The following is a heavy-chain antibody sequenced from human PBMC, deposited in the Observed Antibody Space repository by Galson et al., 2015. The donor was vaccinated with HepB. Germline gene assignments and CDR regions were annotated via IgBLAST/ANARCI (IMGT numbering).Heavy chain of an antibody. J-gene: IGHJ4*02. CDR3: ARDHDNGRYYQGYFEF. CDR2: INQDGSEK. V-gene: IGHV3-7*03. D-gene: IGHD3-22*01. Sequence: SLRLSCAASGFTFSSYWMSWVRQAPVKGLEWVANINQDGSEKYYVDSVKGRFTISRDNAKNSLYLQMNSLRAEDTALYYCARDHDNGRYYQGYFEFWGQGTLVTVSS. CDR1: GFTFSSYW.